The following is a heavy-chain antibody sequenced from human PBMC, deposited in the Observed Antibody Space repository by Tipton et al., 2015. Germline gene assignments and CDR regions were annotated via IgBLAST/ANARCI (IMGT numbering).Heavy chain of an antibody. V-gene: IGHV3-53*01. Sequence: SLRLSCAASGFTISGNWMSWLRQAPGKGLEWVSIIYSGGNTYYADSVKGRFTISRDNSKNTLYLQMNSLRVEDTAVYYCARDYGSGFGGMDVWGQGTTVTVSS. CDR2: IYSGGNT. D-gene: IGHD3-10*01. CDR1: GFTISGNW. CDR3: ARDYGSGFGGMDV. J-gene: IGHJ6*02.